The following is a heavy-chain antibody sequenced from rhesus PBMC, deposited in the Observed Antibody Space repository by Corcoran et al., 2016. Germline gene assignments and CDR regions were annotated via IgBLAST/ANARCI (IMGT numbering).Heavy chain of an antibody. D-gene: IGHD3-16*01. CDR3: ARNSYSGSYYLDY. CDR2: IDGNTGRT. Sequence: QVQLQESGPGLVKPSENLSITCPVYGASLSSHWWTWIRQPPGKGLEWMGEIDGNTGRTNYHPSLKSRVTISTDTSKKQFSLKVSSVTAADTAVYYCARNSYSGSYYLDYWGQGVLVTVSS. V-gene: IGHV4-80*01. CDR1: GASLSSHW. J-gene: IGHJ4*01.